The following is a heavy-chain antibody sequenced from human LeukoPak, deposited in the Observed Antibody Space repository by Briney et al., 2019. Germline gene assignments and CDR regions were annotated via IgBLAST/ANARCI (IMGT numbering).Heavy chain of an antibody. D-gene: IGHD3-22*01. Sequence: TETLSLTCAVYGGSFSGYYWSWIRQPPGKELEWIGEINHSASTNYNPSLKSRVTISVDTSKNQFSLKLSSVTAADTAVYYCARFTYYYDSSGHYYYYYYMDVWGKGTTVTVSS. V-gene: IGHV4-34*01. J-gene: IGHJ6*03. CDR2: INHSAST. CDR3: ARFTYYYDSSGHYYYYYYMDV. CDR1: GGSFSGYY.